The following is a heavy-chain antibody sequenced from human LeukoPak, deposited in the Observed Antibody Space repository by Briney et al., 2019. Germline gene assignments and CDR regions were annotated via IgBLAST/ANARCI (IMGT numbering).Heavy chain of an antibody. CDR3: AKHRRVAAGSNSDC. CDR2: ISGSGSKT. J-gene: IGHJ4*02. CDR1: GFTFSHFA. Sequence: GGSLRLSCVASGFTFSHFAMSWVRHTPGKGLEWVSAISGSGSKTYYLESVEGRFTISRDNSNNTLYLLMDSLRAEDTALYYCAKHRRVAAGSNSDCWGQGSLVTVSS. D-gene: IGHD6-13*01. V-gene: IGHV3-23*01.